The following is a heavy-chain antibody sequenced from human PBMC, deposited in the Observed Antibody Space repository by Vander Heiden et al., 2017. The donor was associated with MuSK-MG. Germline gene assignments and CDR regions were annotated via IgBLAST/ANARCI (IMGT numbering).Heavy chain of an antibody. D-gene: IGHD3-3*01. Sequence: QVQLVQSGAEVKKPGASVKVSCKASGYIFTSYDIHWVRQATGQGLEWMGWMNPNSGNTGFAQKFQGRVTITRNTSINTAYMELSSLTSEDTAVYYCARGPSRSGFLEWFLNGYFDLWGRGTLLTVSS. CDR1: GYIFTSYD. V-gene: IGHV1-8*03. CDR2: MNPNSGNT. J-gene: IGHJ2*01. CDR3: ARGPSRSGFLEWFLNGYFDL.